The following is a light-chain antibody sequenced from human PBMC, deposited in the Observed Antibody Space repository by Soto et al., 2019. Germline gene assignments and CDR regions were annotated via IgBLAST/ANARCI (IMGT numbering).Light chain of an antibody. CDR3: QQYGDRPRT. V-gene: IGKV3D-15*03. CDR2: DAS. CDR1: QYIGSA. J-gene: IGKJ1*01. Sequence: EVVLTQSPATLSVSPGDRATLSCRASQYIGSAIAWYHQRSGQSPRLLIFDASIRVPSTPARFSGSVSGTEFTLTISILESEDFAVYCCQQYGDRPRTFGQGTKVDIK.